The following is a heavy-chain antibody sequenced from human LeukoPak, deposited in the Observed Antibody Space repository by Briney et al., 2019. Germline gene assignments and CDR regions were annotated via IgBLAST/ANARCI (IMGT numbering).Heavy chain of an antibody. CDR1: GGSISSNY. CDR3: ARSKIPGPYYYYGMDV. CDR2: IYDSEST. V-gene: IGHV4-59*01. J-gene: IGHJ6*02. D-gene: IGHD2-2*02. Sequence: SETLSLTCTVSGGSISSNYWTWIRQPPGKGLEWIGYIYDSESTNYNPSLKSRVTISVDTSKNRFSLKLSSVTAADTAVYYCARSKIPGPYYYYGMDVWGQGTTVTVSS.